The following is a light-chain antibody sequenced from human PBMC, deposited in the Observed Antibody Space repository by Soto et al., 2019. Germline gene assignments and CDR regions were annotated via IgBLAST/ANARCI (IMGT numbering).Light chain of an antibody. V-gene: IGKV3-20*01. CDR3: QQYGGSPRT. J-gene: IGKJ1*01. CDR1: QSVSSTY. CDR2: GAS. Sequence: EIVLTLSPGTLSLSPGDRGTLSCRASQSVSSTYLGWYQQKPGQAPRLLIYGASSRATGIPDRFSGSGSGTDFTLTISRLEPEDFAVYYCQQYGGSPRTFGQGSKVDVK.